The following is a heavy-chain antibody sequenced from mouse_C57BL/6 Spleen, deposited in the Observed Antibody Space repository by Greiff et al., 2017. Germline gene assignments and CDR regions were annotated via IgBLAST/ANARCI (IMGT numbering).Heavy chain of an antibody. CDR3: ARWGLRYFDY. V-gene: IGHV1-59*01. CDR1: GYTFTSYW. Sequence: QVQLQQPGAELVRPGTSVKLSCKASGYTFTSYWIHWVKQRPGQGLEWIGVIDPSDSYTNYNQKFKGKATLTVDTSSSTAYMQLSSLTSEDSAVYYCARWGLRYFDYWGQGTTLTVSS. CDR2: IDPSDSYT. D-gene: IGHD2-13*01. J-gene: IGHJ2*01.